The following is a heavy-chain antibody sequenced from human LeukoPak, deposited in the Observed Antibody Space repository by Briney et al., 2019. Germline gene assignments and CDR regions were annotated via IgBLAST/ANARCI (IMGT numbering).Heavy chain of an antibody. V-gene: IGHV3-23*01. J-gene: IGHJ4*02. D-gene: IGHD6-19*01. CDR1: GFTFSNYA. CDR2: ISGGST. CDR3: AKGLSGWYGVDY. Sequence: GGSLRLSCAASGFTFSNYAMSWVRQAPGKGLEWVSAISGGSTYYTDSVKGRFTISRDNSKNTLYLQMNSLRAEDTAVYYCAKGLSGWYGVDYRGQGTPVTVSS.